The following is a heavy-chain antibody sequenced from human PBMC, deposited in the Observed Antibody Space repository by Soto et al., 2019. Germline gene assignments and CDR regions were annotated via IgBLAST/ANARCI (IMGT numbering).Heavy chain of an antibody. CDR1: GFTFSSYW. CDR2: INPDGSTT. CDR3: SKVAPQSTTPQPGH. Sequence: PVVSLRLSFAASGFTFSSYWMHWVRQAPGEGLMWVSRINPDGSTTSYADSVKGRFTISRDNAKNTLYLQMNSLRAEDTAVYYWSKVAPQSTTPQPGHRGKGNSVTVYS. D-gene: IGHD1-1*01. J-gene: IGHJ6*03. V-gene: IGHV3-74*01.